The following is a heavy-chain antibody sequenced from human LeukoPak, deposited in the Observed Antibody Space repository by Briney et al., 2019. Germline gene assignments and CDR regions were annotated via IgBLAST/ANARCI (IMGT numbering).Heavy chain of an antibody. V-gene: IGHV3-21*04. CDR2: ISSSSSYI. CDR3: AKNGDRGAYCTGGTCYPYFYYYMDV. Sequence: PGGSLRLSCAASGFTFSSYSINWVRQAPGKGLEWVSSISSSSSYIYYADSVKGRFTISRDNSKNTLYLQMNSLRAEDTAIYYCAKNGDRGAYCTGGTCYPYFYYYMDVWGKGTTVTI. CDR1: GFTFSSYS. D-gene: IGHD2-15*01. J-gene: IGHJ6*03.